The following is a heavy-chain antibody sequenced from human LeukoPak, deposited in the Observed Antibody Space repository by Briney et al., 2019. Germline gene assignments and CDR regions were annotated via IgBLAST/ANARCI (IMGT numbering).Heavy chain of an antibody. CDR1: GGSFSGYY. CDR3: ARFNVYYDILTGYYPPYYYYGMDV. D-gene: IGHD3-9*01. Sequence: SETLSLTCAVYGGSFSGYYWSWIRQPPGKGLEWIGEINHSGSTNYNPSLKSRVTISVDTSKNQSSLKLSSVTAADTAVYHCARFNVYYDILTGYYPPYYYYGMDVWGQGTTVTVSS. V-gene: IGHV4-34*01. J-gene: IGHJ6*02. CDR2: INHSGST.